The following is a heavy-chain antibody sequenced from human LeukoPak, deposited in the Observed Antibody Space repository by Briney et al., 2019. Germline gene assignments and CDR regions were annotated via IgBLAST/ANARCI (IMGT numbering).Heavy chain of an antibody. CDR3: TKLASP. V-gene: IGHV4-59*01. Sequence: TETLSLTCTVSGGSISTFYWSWFRQPPGKRLEWIGYINHSGYTDYNPSLKSRVSMSVDTSKNQFSLKLSSVTAADTAVYYCTKLASPWGQGILVTVSS. J-gene: IGHJ5*02. CDR2: INHSGYT. CDR1: GGSISTFY.